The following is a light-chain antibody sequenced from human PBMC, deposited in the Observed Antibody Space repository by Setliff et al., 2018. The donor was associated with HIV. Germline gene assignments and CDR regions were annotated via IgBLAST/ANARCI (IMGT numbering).Light chain of an antibody. J-gene: IGLJ1*01. CDR1: SDNFGTDYD. CDR3: CSNTGSNTYV. V-gene: IGLV1-40*01. Sequence: QSVLTQPPSVSGAPGQRVTISCIGNSDNFGTDYDVHWYQQLPGRAPKLLIYGHNNRPSGVSNRFSGSKSGNTASLTISGLQAEDEADYYCCSNTGSNTYVFGTGTKVTV. CDR2: GHN.